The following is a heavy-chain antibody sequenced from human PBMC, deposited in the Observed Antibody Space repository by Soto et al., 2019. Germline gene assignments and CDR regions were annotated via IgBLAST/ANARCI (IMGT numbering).Heavy chain of an antibody. CDR3: ARDLSITMIVVVPGY. V-gene: IGHV3-33*01. Sequence: PGGSLRLSCAASGFTFSSYGMHWVRQAPGKGLEWVAVIWYDGSNKYYAGSVKGRFTISRDNSKNTLYLQMNSLRAEDTAVYYCARDLSITMIVVVPGYWGQGTLVTVSS. D-gene: IGHD3-22*01. J-gene: IGHJ4*02. CDR2: IWYDGSNK. CDR1: GFTFSSYG.